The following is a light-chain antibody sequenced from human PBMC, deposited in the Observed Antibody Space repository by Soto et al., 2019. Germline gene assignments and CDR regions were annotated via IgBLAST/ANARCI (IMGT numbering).Light chain of an antibody. CDR2: WAS. Sequence: DIVMTQSLDSLAVSLGERATINCKSSQSVLYSSNNKNYLAWYQQKPGQPPKLLIYWASTRESGVPDRFSGSGSGTDFTLTISSLQAEDVAVYYCQQYYSTPPTFGQGTKLEIK. J-gene: IGKJ2*01. CDR3: QQYYSTPPT. CDR1: QSVLYSSNNKNY. V-gene: IGKV4-1*01.